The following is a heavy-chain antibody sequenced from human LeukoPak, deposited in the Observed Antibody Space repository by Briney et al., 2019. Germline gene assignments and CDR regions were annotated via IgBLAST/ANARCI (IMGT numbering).Heavy chain of an antibody. CDR2: IRQDGDTK. CDR3: ARSLPYGTTWYGRSDF. V-gene: IGHV3-7*03. Sequence: GGSLRLSCAASGSTFSSYSMNWVRQAPGKGLEWVANIRQDGDTKYYVDSVKGRFTISRDNAMNSLYLQMNSLRAEDTAIYYCARSLPYGTTWYGRSDFWGQGTLVTVSS. D-gene: IGHD6-13*01. CDR1: GSTFSSYS. J-gene: IGHJ4*02.